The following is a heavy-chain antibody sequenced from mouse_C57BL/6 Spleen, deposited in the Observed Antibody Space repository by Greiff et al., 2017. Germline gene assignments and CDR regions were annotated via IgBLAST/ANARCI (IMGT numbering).Heavy chain of an antibody. V-gene: IGHV5-9-1*02. CDR2: ISSGGDYI. CDR1: GFTFSSYA. Sequence: EVKLMESGEGLVKPGGSLKLSCAASGFTFSSYAMSWVRQTPEKRLEWVAYISSGGDYIYYADTVKGRFTISRDNARNTLYLQMSSLKSEDTAKYDCTREGDYAQYYFDYWGQGTTLTVSS. D-gene: IGHD2-13*01. CDR3: TREGDYAQYYFDY. J-gene: IGHJ2*01.